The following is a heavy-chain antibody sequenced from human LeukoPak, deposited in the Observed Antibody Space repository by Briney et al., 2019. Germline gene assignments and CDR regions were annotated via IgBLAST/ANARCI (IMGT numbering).Heavy chain of an antibody. CDR3: AKYSRPPSFDY. J-gene: IGHJ4*02. Sequence: GGSLRLSCAASGFTFNTYAMNWVRQAPGKGLEWVSAISGSGGTTYYADSVKGRFTISRDNSKNTLYLQMNSLRAEDTAVYYCAKYSRPPSFDYWGQGNRVTVSS. CDR2: ISGSGGTT. V-gene: IGHV3-23*01. CDR1: GFTFNTYA. D-gene: IGHD6-13*01.